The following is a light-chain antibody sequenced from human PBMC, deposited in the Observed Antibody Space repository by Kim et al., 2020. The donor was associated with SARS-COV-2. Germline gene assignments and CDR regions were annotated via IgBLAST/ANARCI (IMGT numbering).Light chain of an antibody. V-gene: IGKV3-11*01. CDR3: QQRTNWPLT. CDR2: DAS. Sequence: WSPGERATLSCRASQGVGSSLAWYQQRPGQPPRLVIYDASNRATGIPARFSGSGSGTDFTLTISTLEPEDFAVYYCQQRTNWPLTFGGGTKVDIK. CDR1: QGVGSS. J-gene: IGKJ4*01.